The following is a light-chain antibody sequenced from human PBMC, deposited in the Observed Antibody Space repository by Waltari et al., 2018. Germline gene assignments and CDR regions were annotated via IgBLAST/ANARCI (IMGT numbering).Light chain of an antibody. CDR2: EVS. CDR1: PSDVGKSNL. Sequence: QSALTQPASVSGSPGQSITLSCPGTPSDVGKSNLISWYQQFPGKAPKVIIYEVSERPSGVSNRFSGSKSDNTATLTISGLQGADEAEYYCASYAGSRSSGLFGTGTKVIV. J-gene: IGLJ1*01. CDR3: ASYAGSRSSGL. V-gene: IGLV2-23*02.